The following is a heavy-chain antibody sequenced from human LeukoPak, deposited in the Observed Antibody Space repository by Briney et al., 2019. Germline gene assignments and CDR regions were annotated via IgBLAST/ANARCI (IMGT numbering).Heavy chain of an antibody. J-gene: IGHJ4*02. Sequence: PSETLSLTCTVSGGSISSSSYYWGWIRQPPGKGLEWIGEINHSGSTNYNPSLRSRVTISVDTSKNQFSLKLSSVTAADTAVYYCARDRNGGVIDYWGQGTLVTVSS. CDR2: INHSGST. D-gene: IGHD3-16*01. V-gene: IGHV4-39*07. CDR1: GGSISSSSYY. CDR3: ARDRNGGVIDY.